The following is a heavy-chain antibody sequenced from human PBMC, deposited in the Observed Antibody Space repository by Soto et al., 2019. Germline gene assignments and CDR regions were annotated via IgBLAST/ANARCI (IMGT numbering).Heavy chain of an antibody. Sequence: PSETLSLTCAVSSGSISSSNWWSWVRQPPGKGLEWIGEIYHSGSTNYNPSLKSRVTISVDKSKNQFSLKLSSVTAADTAVYYCARDAAVAGTGFDYWGQGTLVTVSS. CDR1: SGSISSSNW. J-gene: IGHJ4*02. D-gene: IGHD6-19*01. CDR3: ARDAAVAGTGFDY. CDR2: IYHSGST. V-gene: IGHV4-4*02.